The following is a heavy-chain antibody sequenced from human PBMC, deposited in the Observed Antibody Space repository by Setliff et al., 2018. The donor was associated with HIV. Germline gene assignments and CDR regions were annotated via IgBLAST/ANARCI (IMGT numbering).Heavy chain of an antibody. D-gene: IGHD6-25*01. CDR3: VQGGLSSGWGSF. CDR1: GFTFNDAW. CDR2: IKANTDGGTT. J-gene: IGHJ4*02. Sequence: GGSLRLSCAGSGFTFNDAWISWVRQAPGKGLDWVGRIKANTDGGTTDYAAPVRGRFTISRDDSKNTVYLQMNSLRAEDTAVYYCVQGGLSSGWGSFWGQGTLVTVS. V-gene: IGHV3-15*01.